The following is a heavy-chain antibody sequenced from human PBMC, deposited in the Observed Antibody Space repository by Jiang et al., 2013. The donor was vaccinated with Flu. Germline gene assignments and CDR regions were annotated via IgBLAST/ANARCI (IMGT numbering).Heavy chain of an antibody. CDR2: IYYSGSI. V-gene: IGHV4-39*01. Sequence: GLVKPSETLSLTCTVSGDSISSSSYYWGWIRQSPGKGLEWIGSIYYSGSIYYNPSLKSRVTISVDTSKNQFSLKLSSVTAADTAVYYCARHVMVVAGPVGYFDLWGRGTLVTVSS. CDR3: ARHVMVVAGPVGYFDL. J-gene: IGHJ2*01. CDR1: GDSISSSSYY. D-gene: IGHD2-15*01.